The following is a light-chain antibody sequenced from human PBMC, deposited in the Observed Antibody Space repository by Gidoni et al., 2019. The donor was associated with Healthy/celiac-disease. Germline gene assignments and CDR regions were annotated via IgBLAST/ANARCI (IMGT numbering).Light chain of an antibody. V-gene: IGLV3-19*01. J-gene: IGLJ2*01. CDR3: TSRDSSGNHVV. Sequence: SSELTQDPAVSVALGQTVRITCQGDSLRSYYASWYQQKPGQAPVLVIYGKNNRPSGIPDRFSGSSSGNTASLTLTGAQAEDEADYYCTSRDSSGNHVVFGGVTKLTVL. CDR2: GKN. CDR1: SLRSYY.